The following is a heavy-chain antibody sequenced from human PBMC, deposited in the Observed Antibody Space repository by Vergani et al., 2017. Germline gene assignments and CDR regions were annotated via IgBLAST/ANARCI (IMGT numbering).Heavy chain of an antibody. CDR2: ISGSGGST. CDR3: AKGGDILTGYSLWFDY. Sequence: EVQLLESGGGLVQPGGSLRLSCAASGFTFSSYAMSWVRQAPGKGLEWVSAISGSGGSTYYADSVKGRFTISRDNSKNTLYLQMNILRAEDTAVYYCAKGGDILTGYSLWFDYWGQGTLVTVSS. CDR1: GFTFSSYA. V-gene: IGHV3-23*01. D-gene: IGHD3-9*01. J-gene: IGHJ4*02.